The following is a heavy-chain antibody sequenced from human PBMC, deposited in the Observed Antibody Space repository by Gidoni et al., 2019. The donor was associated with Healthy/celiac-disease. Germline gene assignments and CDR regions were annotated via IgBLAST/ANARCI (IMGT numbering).Heavy chain of an antibody. V-gene: IGHV3-33*01. J-gene: IGHJ6*02. CDR2: IWYDGSNK. Sequence: QVQLVESGGGVVQHGRSMRLSCAASGFTFSSYGMHWVRQAPGKGLGVVAVIWYDGSNKYYADSVKGRFTISRYNSKNTLYLQMNSLRAEDTAVYYCAREGNYYDTTGYYGMDVWGQGTTVTVSS. D-gene: IGHD3-22*01. CDR3: AREGNYYDTTGYYGMDV. CDR1: GFTFSSYG.